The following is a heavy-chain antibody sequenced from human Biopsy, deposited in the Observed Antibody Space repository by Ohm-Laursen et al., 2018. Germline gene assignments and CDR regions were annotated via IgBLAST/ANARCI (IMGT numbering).Heavy chain of an antibody. Sequence: SLRLSCAASGFTVSSTYMSWVRQAPGKGLEWVSVIYTGGSTFYADSVKGRFTISRDKSKNTLYLQMNNLTAEDTAVYYCAREGRDYWGQETLVTVSS. CDR1: GFTVSSTY. V-gene: IGHV3-53*01. CDR2: IYTGGST. CDR3: AREGRDY. J-gene: IGHJ4*02.